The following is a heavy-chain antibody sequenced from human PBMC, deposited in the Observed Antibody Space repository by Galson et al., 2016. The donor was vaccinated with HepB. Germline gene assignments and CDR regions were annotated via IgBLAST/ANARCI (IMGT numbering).Heavy chain of an antibody. J-gene: IGHJ5*02. D-gene: IGHD4-17*01. CDR3: AKAFLPTVTTPAFLDA. CDR2: FSYDGSTK. Sequence: SLRLSCAASGFTFSIYGMYWGRQAPGKGLEWVADFSYDGSTKHYSDSVRGRFTISRDNSKNKLHLQMNSLTTDDTAVYFCAKAFLPTVTTPAFLDAWGQGILVAVTS. V-gene: IGHV3-30*18. CDR1: GFTFSIYG.